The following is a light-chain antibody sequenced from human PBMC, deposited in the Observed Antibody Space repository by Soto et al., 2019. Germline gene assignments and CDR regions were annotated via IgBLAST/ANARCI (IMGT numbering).Light chain of an antibody. Sequence: EIVLTQSPGTLYLSPGERATMSCRASQSVPSDWLAWYRHKPGQAPRLLIYGASSRATGVPDRVSGSGSGTDFTLTINRRGPEDLAVYFCQQYGNFPYTFGQGTKLEIK. CDR2: GAS. CDR1: QSVPSDW. CDR3: QQYGNFPYT. V-gene: IGKV3-20*01. J-gene: IGKJ2*01.